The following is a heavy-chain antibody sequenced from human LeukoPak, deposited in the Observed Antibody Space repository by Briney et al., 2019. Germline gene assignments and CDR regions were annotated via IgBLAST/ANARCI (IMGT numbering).Heavy chain of an antibody. CDR1: GGSISSYY. CDR3: ARRRWPRESGPRGGYYFVY. J-gene: IGHJ4*02. D-gene: IGHD3-3*01. V-gene: IGHV4-59*08. CDR2: IYYSGST. Sequence: SEALSLTCTVSGGSISSYYWSWIRQPPGKGLECIGYIYYSGSTNYNPSLKSRVTISVDTSKNQFSLKLSSVTAADTAVYYCARRRWPRESGPRGGYYFVYWGQGTLVTVSS.